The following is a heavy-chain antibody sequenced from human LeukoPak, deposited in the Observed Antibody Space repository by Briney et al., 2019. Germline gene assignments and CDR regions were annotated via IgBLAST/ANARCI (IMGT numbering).Heavy chain of an antibody. J-gene: IGHJ3*02. CDR2: IYSPGT. CDR1: AGSINSGDYY. Sequence: PSETLSLTCTVSAGSINSGDYYWSWIRQPAGKGLEWIGRIYSPGTNYNYNPSLKSRVTISIDTSKSQFSLKLTSVTAADTAVYYCARGIGTSYDSSRDAFDIWGQGTMVTVSS. CDR3: ARGIGTSYDSSRDAFDI. V-gene: IGHV4-61*02. D-gene: IGHD3-22*01.